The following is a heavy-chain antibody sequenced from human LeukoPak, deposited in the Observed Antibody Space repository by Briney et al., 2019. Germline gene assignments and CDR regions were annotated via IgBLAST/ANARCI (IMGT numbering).Heavy chain of an antibody. CDR1: GGSISSGSYS. CDR3: ARFSPRAMGNYLDF. V-gene: IGHV4-30-2*01. Sequence: SETLSLTCAVAGGSISSGSYSWSWIRQPPGKGLEWIGYIYPRGSTYYNPSLKSRVILSLDKSANQFSLNLSSVTAADTAVYYCARFSPRAMGNYLDFWGQGTLVTVSS. J-gene: IGHJ4*02. CDR2: IYPRGST. D-gene: IGHD7-27*01.